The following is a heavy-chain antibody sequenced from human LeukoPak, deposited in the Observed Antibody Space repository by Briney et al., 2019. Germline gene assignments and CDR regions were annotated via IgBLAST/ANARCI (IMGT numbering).Heavy chain of an antibody. CDR1: GFTFSSYA. J-gene: IGHJ4*02. V-gene: IGHV3-23*01. CDR2: ISGSGGST. D-gene: IGHD3-22*01. CDR3: ATEYYYDSSGYYPRNMGY. Sequence: GGSLRLSCAASGFTFSSYAMTWVRQAPGKGLEWVSGISGSGGSTHYADSVKGRFTISRDNSKNTLYLQMNSLRAEDTAVYYCATEYYYDSSGYYPRNMGYWGQGTLVTVSS.